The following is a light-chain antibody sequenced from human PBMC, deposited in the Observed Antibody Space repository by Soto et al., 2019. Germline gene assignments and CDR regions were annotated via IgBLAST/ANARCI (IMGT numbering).Light chain of an antibody. V-gene: IGKV4-1*01. Sequence: DIVMTQSPDSLAVSLGARATINCKSSQSVLYSSNNKNYLAWYQQTRGQPPKALIYWASTRESGVPDRFSGSGSGTDFTLTISSLQAEDVAVYYCQQYYTTPWTFGQGTKVDIK. CDR1: QSVLYSSNNKNY. CDR2: WAS. J-gene: IGKJ1*01. CDR3: QQYYTTPWT.